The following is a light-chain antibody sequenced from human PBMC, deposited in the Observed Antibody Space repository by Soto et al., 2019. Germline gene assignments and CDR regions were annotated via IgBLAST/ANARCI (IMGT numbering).Light chain of an antibody. CDR3: QQSDNWPWT. Sequence: ETVLTQSPATLSLSPGERATLSCRASQSVRSNLAWYQHKPGQAPRLLIYDASNRATGNPGSFSGSGSGTDFTLTISSLEPEDFAVYYCQQSDNWPWTFGQGTKVEIK. J-gene: IGKJ1*01. CDR2: DAS. CDR1: QSVRSN. V-gene: IGKV3-11*01.